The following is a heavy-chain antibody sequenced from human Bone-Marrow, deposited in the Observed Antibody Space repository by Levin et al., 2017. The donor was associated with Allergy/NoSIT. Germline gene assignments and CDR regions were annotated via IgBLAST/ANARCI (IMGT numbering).Heavy chain of an antibody. D-gene: IGHD5-24*01. CDR3: AKGPRSVATIPAICYAMDV. J-gene: IGHJ6*02. CDR2: ISGSGFTT. V-gene: IGHV3-23*01. CDR1: GFTFSSYA. Sequence: GGSLRLSCEASGFTFSSYALNWVRQAPGKGLEWVLAISGSGFTTYEADSVKGRFSMSRDNSKNTMSLHMGNLRVEDTAVYYCAKGPRSVATIPAICYAMDVWGQGTTLIVSS.